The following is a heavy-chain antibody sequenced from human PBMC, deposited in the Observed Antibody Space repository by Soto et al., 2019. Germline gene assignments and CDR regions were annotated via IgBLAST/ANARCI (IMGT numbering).Heavy chain of an antibody. Sequence: QVQLQESGPGLVKPSETLSLTCTVSGGSVSSGSYYWTWIRQTPGKGLEWLGYIYYNEKTNYNPSLKGRVTISADTSKNQFSLRLTSVTTADTAVYYCAGSAPFHIWGQGTVVTVSS. CDR1: GGSVSSGSYY. J-gene: IGHJ3*02. CDR3: AGSAPFHI. V-gene: IGHV4-61*01. CDR2: IYYNEKT.